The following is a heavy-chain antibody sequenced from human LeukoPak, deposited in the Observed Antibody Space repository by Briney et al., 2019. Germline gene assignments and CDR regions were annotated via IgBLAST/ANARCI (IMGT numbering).Heavy chain of an antibody. V-gene: IGHV3-66*01. D-gene: IGHD1-7*01. J-gene: IGHJ4*02. Sequence: GSLRLSCAASGFTVSSNYMSWVRQAPGKGLEWVSIIYSGGSTYYADSVKGRFTISRDNSNNTLYLQMNSLRAEDTAVYYCAKNWNYDYWGQGTLVTVSS. CDR3: AKNWNYDY. CDR2: IYSGGST. CDR1: GFTVSSNY.